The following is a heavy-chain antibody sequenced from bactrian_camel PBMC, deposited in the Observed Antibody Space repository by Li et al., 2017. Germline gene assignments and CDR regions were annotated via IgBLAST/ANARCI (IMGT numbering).Heavy chain of an antibody. V-gene: IGHV3S53*01. Sequence: HVQLVESGGGSVQSGGSLRLSCAASGYTDSTYCMAWFRQAPGKEREGVATIDSDGYTTYADSVKGRFAISQDNAANTLYLQMNSLRADDTAMYYCAAALQPSDECLLIESLYHYWGQGTQVTVS. CDR3: AAALQPSDECLLIESLYHY. CDR1: GYTDSTYC. J-gene: IGHJ4*01. CDR2: IDSDGYT. D-gene: IGHD2*01.